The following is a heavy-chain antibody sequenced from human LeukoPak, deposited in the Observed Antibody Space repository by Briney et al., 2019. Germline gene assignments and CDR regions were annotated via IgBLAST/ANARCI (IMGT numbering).Heavy chain of an antibody. CDR3: ARPGGSWYGSYFDY. J-gene: IGHJ4*02. Sequence: GGSLRLSCAAPGFTFSSYSMNWVRQAPGKGLEWVSYISSSSSTIYYADSVKGRFTISRDNAKNSLYLQMNSLRAEDTAVYYCARPGGSWYGSYFDYWGQGTLVTVSS. CDR1: GFTFSSYS. CDR2: ISSSSSTI. V-gene: IGHV3-48*04. D-gene: IGHD6-13*01.